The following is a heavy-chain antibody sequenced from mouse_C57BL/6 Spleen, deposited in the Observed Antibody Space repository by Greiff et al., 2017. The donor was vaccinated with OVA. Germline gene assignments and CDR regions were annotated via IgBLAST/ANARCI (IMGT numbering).Heavy chain of an antibody. CDR1: GYTFTDYY. J-gene: IGHJ4*01. Sequence: EVQLQQSGPELVKPGASVKISCKASGYTFTDYYMNWVKQSHGKSLEWIGDINPNNGGTSYNQKFKGKATLTVDKSSSTAYMELRSLTSEDSAVYYCARWKALYAMDYWGQGTSVTVSS. D-gene: IGHD1-3*01. CDR3: ARWKALYAMDY. V-gene: IGHV1-26*01. CDR2: INPNNGGT.